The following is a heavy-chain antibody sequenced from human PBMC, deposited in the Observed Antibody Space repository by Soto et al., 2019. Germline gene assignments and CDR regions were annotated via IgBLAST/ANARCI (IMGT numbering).Heavy chain of an antibody. D-gene: IGHD5-18*01. V-gene: IGHV4-61*01. J-gene: IGHJ4*02. CDR3: ERGVKKMDTITEFDY. Sequence: PSETLSLTCTVSGASISSHYSVSSYYWSWIRQPPGKGLEWIGYIYYTGTTNYNPSLERRVTFSVDTSKNQFSLKLSSVTAADAAFYYCERGVKKMDTITEFDYWGQGILVTVSS. CDR1: GASISSHYSVSSYY. CDR2: IYYTGTT.